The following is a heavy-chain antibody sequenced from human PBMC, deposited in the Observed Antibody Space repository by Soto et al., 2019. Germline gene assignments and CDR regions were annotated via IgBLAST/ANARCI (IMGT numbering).Heavy chain of an antibody. D-gene: IGHD6-19*01. V-gene: IGHV3-64*04. J-gene: IGHJ4*02. Sequence: PVGSLRLSFSASGFTFSSYAMHLVRQAPGKGLEYVSAISSNGGSTYYADSVKGRFTISRDNSKNTLYLQMNSLRAEDTAVYYCARDSLAVAGKEYWGQGTLVTVS. CDR3: ARDSLAVAGKEY. CDR1: GFTFSSYA. CDR2: ISSNGGST.